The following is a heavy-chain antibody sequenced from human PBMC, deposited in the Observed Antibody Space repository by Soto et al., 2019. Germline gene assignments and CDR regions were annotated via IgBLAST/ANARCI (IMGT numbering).Heavy chain of an antibody. D-gene: IGHD2-2*01. V-gene: IGHV3-33*06. CDR1: GFTFSSYG. Sequence: GGSLRLSCAASGFTFSSYGMHWVRQAPGKGLEWVAVIWYDGSNKYYADSVKGRFTISRDNSKNTLYLQMNSLRAEDTAVYYCAKQYQHAPFPFYYMDVWGKGTTVTVSS. J-gene: IGHJ6*03. CDR3: AKQYQHAPFPFYYMDV. CDR2: IWYDGSNK.